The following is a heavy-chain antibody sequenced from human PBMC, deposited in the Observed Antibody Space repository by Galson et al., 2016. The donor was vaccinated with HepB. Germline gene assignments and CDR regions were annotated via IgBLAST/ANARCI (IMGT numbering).Heavy chain of an antibody. CDR2: ISGGGYST. CDR1: GSTFSSYA. V-gene: IGHV3-23*01. D-gene: IGHD3-10*01. J-gene: IGHJ1*01. CDR3: VSRGPPGAITGSGYFKD. Sequence: SLRLSCAASGSTFSSYAMARVRQAPGKGLEWISAISGGGYSTFDADSVKGRFTVSRDNSKSTLYLQMSSLRAEDTAVYFCVSRGPPGAITGSGYFKDWGQGTLVTVSS.